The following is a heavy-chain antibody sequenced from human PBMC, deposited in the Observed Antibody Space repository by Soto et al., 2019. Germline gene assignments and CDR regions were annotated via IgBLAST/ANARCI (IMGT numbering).Heavy chain of an antibody. J-gene: IGHJ4*02. CDR1: GFTFSTYW. V-gene: IGHV3-7*05. Sequence: EVQVVESGGGLVQPGGSLRLSCAASGFTFSTYWMSWVRQAPGKGLEWVANIKKDGTEKYYVDSVKGRFTISRDNAKNSLYLQMNSLRAEDTAVYYCARHALVSNSPIWGQGTLVTVSS. CDR2: IKKDGTEK. D-gene: IGHD6-6*01. CDR3: ARHALVSNSPI.